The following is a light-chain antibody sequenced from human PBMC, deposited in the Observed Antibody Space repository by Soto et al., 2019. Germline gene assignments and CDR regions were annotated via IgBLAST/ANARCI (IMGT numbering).Light chain of an antibody. CDR1: SSDVGGYNY. J-gene: IGLJ1*01. CDR2: DVS. V-gene: IGLV2-14*03. CDR3: SSYAGSSTSL. Sequence: QSVLTQPASVSGSPGQSITISCTGTSSDVGGYNYVSWYQHHPGKAPKLMIYDVSNRPSGVSNRFSGSKSGNTASLTISGLQPEDEADYYCSSYAGSSTSLFGTGTKVTVL.